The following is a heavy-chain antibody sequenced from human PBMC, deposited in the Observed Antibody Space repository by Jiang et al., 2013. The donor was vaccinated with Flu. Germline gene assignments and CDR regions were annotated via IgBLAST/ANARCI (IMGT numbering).Heavy chain of an antibody. Sequence: GSIYNSGSAYYNPSLQSRVTISVDTSKNQFSLKLSSVTAADTAVYYCARQYDSSGYYTFDIWGQGTLVTVSS. CDR2: IYNSGSA. V-gene: IGHV4-39*01. CDR3: ARQYDSSGYYTFDI. J-gene: IGHJ3*02. D-gene: IGHD3-22*01.